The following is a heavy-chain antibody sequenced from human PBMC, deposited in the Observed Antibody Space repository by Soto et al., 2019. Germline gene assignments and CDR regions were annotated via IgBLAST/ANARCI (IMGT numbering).Heavy chain of an antibody. CDR1: GGSLSSYH. J-gene: IGHJ5*02. D-gene: IGHD3-22*01. Sequence: SETLSLTCAVSGGSLSSYHLSWIRQPPGKGLEWVWYIYYSGSTNYNPSLKSRVTISVDTSKNQFSLKLSSVTAADTAVYYCARGPRAYDSSTNWFDPWGQGTLVTVSS. CDR2: IYYSGST. CDR3: ARGPRAYDSSTNWFDP. V-gene: IGHV4-59*01.